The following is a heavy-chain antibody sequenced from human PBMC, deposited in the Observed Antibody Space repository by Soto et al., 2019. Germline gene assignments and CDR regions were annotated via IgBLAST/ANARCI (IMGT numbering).Heavy chain of an antibody. CDR1: GYTFTSYY. V-gene: IGHV1-46*01. CDR2: INPSGGST. CDR3: AREVSYYYGSGSFEMYYYYGMDV. D-gene: IGHD3-10*01. Sequence: GASVKVSCKASGYTFTSYYMHWVRQAPGQGLEWMGIINPSGGSTSYAQKFQGRVTMTRDTSTSTVYMELSSLRAEDTAVYYCAREVSYYYGSGSFEMYYYYGMDVWGQGTTVTVSS. J-gene: IGHJ6*02.